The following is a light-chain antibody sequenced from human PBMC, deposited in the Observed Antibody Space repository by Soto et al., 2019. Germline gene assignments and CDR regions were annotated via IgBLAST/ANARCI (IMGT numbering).Light chain of an antibody. Sequence: QSVLTQPASVSGSPGQSITISCTGTGSDVGGYDYVSWYQQHPLKAPKPITYEVTNRPSGLSSRFSGSKSGNTASLTISGLQAEDEADYYCCSYTGSTGDVVGTGTKVTVL. CDR1: GSDVGGYDY. CDR2: EVT. V-gene: IGLV2-14*01. J-gene: IGLJ1*01. CDR3: CSYTGSTGDV.